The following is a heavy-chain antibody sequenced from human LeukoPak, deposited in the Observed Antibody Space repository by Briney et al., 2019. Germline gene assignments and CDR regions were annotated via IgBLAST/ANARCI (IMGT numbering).Heavy chain of an antibody. V-gene: IGHV3-48*03. D-gene: IGHD2/OR15-2a*01. CDR1: GFTFSSYE. Sequence: PGGSLRLSCAASGFTFSSYEMNWVRQAPGKGLEWVSYISSSGSTIYYADSVKGRFTISRDNAKNSLYLQMNSLRAEDTAVYYCAREGPAGQNPFTRYFDYWGQGTLVTVSS. J-gene: IGHJ4*02. CDR2: ISSSGSTI. CDR3: AREGPAGQNPFTRYFDY.